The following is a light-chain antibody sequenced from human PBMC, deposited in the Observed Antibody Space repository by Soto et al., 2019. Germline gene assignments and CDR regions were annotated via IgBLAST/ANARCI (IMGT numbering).Light chain of an antibody. CDR1: NIGSKN. CDR2: RDA. CDR3: QVWDSSTVL. Sequence: SYELSQPLSVSVALGQTARITCGENNIGSKNVHWYQQRSGQAPLLVIYRDANRPSGIPERFPGSNSGNTATLTISRAQAGDEADYYCQVWDSSTVLFGGGTKLTVL. V-gene: IGLV3-9*01. J-gene: IGLJ2*01.